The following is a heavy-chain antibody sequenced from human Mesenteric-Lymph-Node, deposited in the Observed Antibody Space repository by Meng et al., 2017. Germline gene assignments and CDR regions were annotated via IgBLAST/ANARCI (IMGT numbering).Heavy chain of an antibody. CDR3: ARDFHWGCDY. CDR2: ISNSGDTI. J-gene: IGHJ4*02. V-gene: IGHV3-48*03. Sequence: GGSLRLSCAAAGFTFSDYEMNWVRQAPGKGLEWVSYISNSGDTIYYADSVKGRFTISRDNAKNTLYLQMNSLRVEDTAVYYCARDFHWGCDYWGQGTLVTVSS. D-gene: IGHD7-27*01. CDR1: GFTFSDYE.